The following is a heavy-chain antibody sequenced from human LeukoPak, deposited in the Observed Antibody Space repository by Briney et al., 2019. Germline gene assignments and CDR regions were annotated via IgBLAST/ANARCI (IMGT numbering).Heavy chain of an antibody. J-gene: IGHJ4*02. Sequence: GGSLRLSCAASGFTFDDYAMHWVRQAPGKGLEWVSLISGDGGSTYYADSVKGRFTISRDNSKNSLYLQMNSVRTEDTALYYCAKVCSGGSCSGAHGDYWGQGTLVTVSS. D-gene: IGHD2-15*01. CDR2: ISGDGGST. V-gene: IGHV3-43*02. CDR1: GFTFDDYA. CDR3: AKVCSGGSCSGAHGDY.